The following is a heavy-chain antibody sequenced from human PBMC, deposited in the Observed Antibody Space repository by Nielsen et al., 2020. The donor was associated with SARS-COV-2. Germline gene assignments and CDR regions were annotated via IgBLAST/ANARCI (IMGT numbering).Heavy chain of an antibody. CDR2: IIPIFGTA. Sequence: SVKVSCKASGGTFSSYAISWVRQAPGQGLEWMGGIIPIFGTANYAQKFQGRVTITADESTSTAYMELSSLRSEDTAVYYCARDALERDYMDVWGKGTTVTVSS. CDR3: ARDALERDYMDV. J-gene: IGHJ6*03. CDR1: GGTFSSYA. V-gene: IGHV1-69*13. D-gene: IGHD5-24*01.